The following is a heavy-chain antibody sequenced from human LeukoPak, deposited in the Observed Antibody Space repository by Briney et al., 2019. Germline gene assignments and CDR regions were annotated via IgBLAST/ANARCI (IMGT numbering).Heavy chain of an antibody. CDR2: ISSSSNYI. CDR3: ARDLAGRLYNWFDP. CDR1: GFTFSSYS. J-gene: IGHJ5*02. V-gene: IGHV3-21*01. Sequence: GGSLRLSCAASGFTFSSYSMNWVRRAPGKGLEWVSSISSSSNYIYYADSVKGRFTISRDNAKNSLYLQMNSLRAEDTAVYYCARDLAGRLYNWFDPWGQGTLVTVSS. D-gene: IGHD1-1*01.